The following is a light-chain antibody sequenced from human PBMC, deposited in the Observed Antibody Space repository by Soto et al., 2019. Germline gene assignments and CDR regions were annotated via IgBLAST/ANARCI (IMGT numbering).Light chain of an antibody. CDR1: SSDVGGYNY. Sequence: QSALTQPASVSGSPGKSITISCTGTSSDVGGYNYVSWYQQHPGKAPKLMIYDVSNRPSGVSNRFSGSKSGNKASLTISGLLAEDEGDYYCSSYTTSSDLLVFGGGTKLTVL. CDR3: SSYTTSSDLLV. J-gene: IGLJ2*01. V-gene: IGLV2-14*01. CDR2: DVS.